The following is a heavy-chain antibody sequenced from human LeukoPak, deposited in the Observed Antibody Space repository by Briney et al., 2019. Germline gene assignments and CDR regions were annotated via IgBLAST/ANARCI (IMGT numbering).Heavy chain of an antibody. CDR2: ISYDGSNK. CDR1: GFTFSSYD. V-gene: IGHV3-30*03. J-gene: IGHJ4*02. D-gene: IGHD1-7*01. CDR3: IGEGTTDY. Sequence: GGSLRLSCAASGFTFSSYDMHWVRQAPGKGLEWVAVISYDGSNKYYADSVKGRFTISRDNSKNTLYLQMNSLKTEDTAVYFCIGEGTTDYWGQGSLVTVSS.